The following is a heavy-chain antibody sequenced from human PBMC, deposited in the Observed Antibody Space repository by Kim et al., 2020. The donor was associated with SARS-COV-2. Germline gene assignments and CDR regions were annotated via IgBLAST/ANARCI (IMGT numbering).Heavy chain of an antibody. D-gene: IGHD1-1*01. CDR1: GFTFSSYS. J-gene: IGHJ4*02. V-gene: IGHV3-21*01. CDR2: ISSSSSYI. CDR3: ARGTLGGWNNFDY. Sequence: GGSLRLSCAASGFTFSSYSMNWVRQAPGKGLEWVSSISSSSSYIYYADSVKGRFTISRDNAKNSLYLQMNSLRAEDTAVYYCARGTLGGWNNFDYWGQGTLVTGSS.